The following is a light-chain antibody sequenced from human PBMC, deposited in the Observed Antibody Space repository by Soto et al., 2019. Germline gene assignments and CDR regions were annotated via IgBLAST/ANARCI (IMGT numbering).Light chain of an antibody. Sequence: ELVLTQSPVTLSLSPGERATLSCRASQRVGGNYLAWYQQKRGQSPRLLIYDASSRATDIPDRFSGSGSGTDFTLTITKVEPEDFAVYYCQQYGSRTWTFSQGTKLEMK. CDR1: QRVGGNY. V-gene: IGKV3-20*01. CDR3: QQYGSRTWT. J-gene: IGKJ1*01. CDR2: DAS.